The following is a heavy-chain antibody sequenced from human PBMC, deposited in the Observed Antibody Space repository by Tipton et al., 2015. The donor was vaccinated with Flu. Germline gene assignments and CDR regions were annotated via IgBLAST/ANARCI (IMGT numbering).Heavy chain of an antibody. J-gene: IGHJ4*02. CDR2: ISSSGGTI. CDR1: GFTFSSYE. D-gene: IGHD7-27*01. CDR3: ATLTGDDY. Sequence: SLRLSCAASGFTFSSYEMNWVRQAPGKGLEWLSYISSSGGTISYADSVRGRFTISRDNAKNSLYLQMNSLRAEDTALYYCATLTGDDYWGQGDLVTVSS. V-gene: IGHV3-48*03.